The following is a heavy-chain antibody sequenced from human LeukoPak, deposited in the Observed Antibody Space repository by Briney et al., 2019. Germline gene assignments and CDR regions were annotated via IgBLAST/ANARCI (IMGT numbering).Heavy chain of an antibody. CDR2: INPNSGGT. V-gene: IGHV1-2*02. Sequence: ASVKVSCKASGYTFTGYYMHWVRQAPGQGLEWMGWINPNSGGTNYAQKFQGRVTMTRDTSISTAYMELSSLRAEDTAVYYCARGQAYYDSSGLDYWGQGTLVTVSS. J-gene: IGHJ4*02. D-gene: IGHD3-22*01. CDR1: GYTFTGYY. CDR3: ARGQAYYDSSGLDY.